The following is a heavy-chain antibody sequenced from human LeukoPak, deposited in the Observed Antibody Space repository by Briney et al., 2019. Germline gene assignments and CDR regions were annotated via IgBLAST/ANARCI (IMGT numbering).Heavy chain of an antibody. D-gene: IGHD4-17*01. CDR2: IYYSGST. J-gene: IGHJ4*02. CDR3: ARRPEYGDYGGFDY. Sequence: PSETLSLTCTVSGGSISSSSYYWGWIRQPPGKGLEWIGSIYYSGSTYYNPSLKSRVTISVDTSKDQFSLKLSSVTAADTAVYYCARRPEYGDYGGFDYWGQGTLVTVSS. CDR1: GGSISSSSYY. V-gene: IGHV4-39*01.